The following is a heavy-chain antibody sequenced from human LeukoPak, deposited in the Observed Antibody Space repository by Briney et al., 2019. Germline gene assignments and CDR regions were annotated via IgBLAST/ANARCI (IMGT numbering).Heavy chain of an antibody. V-gene: IGHV3-21*01. J-gene: IGHJ4*02. D-gene: IGHD3-16*02. CDR1: GFTFTSYS. CDR3: ARSWGELSFFDS. CDR2: TSSSSTYI. Sequence: GGPLRLSCAASGFTFTSYSMNWVRQAPGKGLEWVSCTSSSSTYIYYADSVKGRFTISRDNAKNSLYLQMNSLTAEDTAVYYCARSWGELSFFDSWGQGTLVTVSS.